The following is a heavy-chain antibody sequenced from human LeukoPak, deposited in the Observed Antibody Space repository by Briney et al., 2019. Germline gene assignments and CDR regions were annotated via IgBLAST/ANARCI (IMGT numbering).Heavy chain of an antibody. V-gene: IGHV3-33*01. CDR3: ARVQYYAFDY. J-gene: IGHJ4*02. D-gene: IGHD3-16*01. CDR2: IGFDGSKK. CDR1: GFTFGAFD. Sequence: GGSLRLSCATSGFTFGAFDMHWLRQAPGKGLELVAIIGFDGSKKFHADSVKGRFTVSRDNSQKTVYLQMDSLRVEDTAIYYCARVQYYAFDYWGQGTPVTASS.